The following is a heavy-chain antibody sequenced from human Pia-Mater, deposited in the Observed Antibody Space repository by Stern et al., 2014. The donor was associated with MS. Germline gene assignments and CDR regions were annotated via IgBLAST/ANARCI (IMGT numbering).Heavy chain of an antibody. CDR3: ARGDSSSPLEY. CDR1: GFTFSSYG. J-gene: IGHJ4*02. D-gene: IGHD6-6*01. V-gene: IGHV3-33*01. Sequence: VQLVQSGGGVVQPGRSLRLSCAASGFTFSSYGMHWVRQTPGKGLAWVAVIWYDGSNKYYADSGKGRFTISRDNSENTLYLQMNSLRAEDTAVYYCARGDSSSPLEYWGQGTLVTVSS. CDR2: IWYDGSNK.